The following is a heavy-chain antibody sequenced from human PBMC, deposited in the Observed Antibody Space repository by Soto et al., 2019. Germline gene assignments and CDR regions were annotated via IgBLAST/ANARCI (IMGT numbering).Heavy chain of an antibody. CDR3: AREVDTAVDHEDCMDV. Sequence: SVKLSCKASGGTFSSYGISWVRQAPGQGLECMGGLIPIFGTANYAQKFQGRVTMTADESTSTAYLELSSLRSGDTAVYYCAREVDTAVDHEDCMDVGGQGATVTVSS. CDR2: LIPIFGTA. D-gene: IGHD5-18*01. J-gene: IGHJ6*02. CDR1: GGTFSSYG. V-gene: IGHV1-69*13.